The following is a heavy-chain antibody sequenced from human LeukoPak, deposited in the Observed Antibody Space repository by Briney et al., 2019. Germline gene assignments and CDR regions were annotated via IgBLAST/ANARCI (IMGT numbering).Heavy chain of an antibody. Sequence: GGSLRRSCAASGFTCSSYAMSWVRQAPGKGLEWVSAISGSGGSTYYADSVKGRFTISRDNSKNTLYLQMNSLRAEDTAVYYCAKDSGSGSYYDFDYWGQGTLVTVSS. J-gene: IGHJ4*02. V-gene: IGHV3-23*01. CDR1: GFTCSSYA. D-gene: IGHD1-26*01. CDR3: AKDSGSGSYYDFDY. CDR2: ISGSGGST.